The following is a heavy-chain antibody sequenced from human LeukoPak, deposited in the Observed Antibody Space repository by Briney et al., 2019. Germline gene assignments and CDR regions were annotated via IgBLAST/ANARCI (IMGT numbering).Heavy chain of an antibody. V-gene: IGHV3-23*01. J-gene: IGHJ4*02. CDR3: AKGNSRYSSNYYSDY. D-gene: IGHD6-13*01. Sequence: GGSLRLSCAASGFTFSNYAMTWVRQAPGKGLEWVSTISNSGSTFYTDSVKGRFTISRDNSKNTLYLQMNSLRAEDTAVYYCAKGNSRYSSNYYSDYWGQGTLVTVSS. CDR2: ISNSGST. CDR1: GFTFSNYA.